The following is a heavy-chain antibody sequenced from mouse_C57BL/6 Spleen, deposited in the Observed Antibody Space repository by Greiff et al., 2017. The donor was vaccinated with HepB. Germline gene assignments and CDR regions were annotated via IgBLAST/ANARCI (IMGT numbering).Heavy chain of an antibody. Sequence: QVQLQQSGPELVKPGASVKISCKASGYAFSSSWMNWVKQRPVKGLEWIGRIYPGDGDTNYNGKFKGKATLTADKSSSTAYMQLSSLTSEDSAVYFCARSDGYDVDYAMDYWGQGTSVTVSS. CDR2: IYPGDGDT. D-gene: IGHD2-2*01. J-gene: IGHJ4*01. CDR3: ARSDGYDVDYAMDY. CDR1: GYAFSSSW. V-gene: IGHV1-82*01.